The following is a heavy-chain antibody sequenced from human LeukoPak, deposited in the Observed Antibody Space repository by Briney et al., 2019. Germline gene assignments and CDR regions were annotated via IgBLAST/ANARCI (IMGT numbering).Heavy chain of an antibody. CDR3: VRVARLWFGDSPNYDYYYYMDV. D-gene: IGHD3-10*01. CDR2: INHSGST. CDR1: GGSFSGYY. Sequence: SETLSLTCAVYGGSFSGYYWSWIRQPPGKGLEWIGEINHSGSTNYNPSLKSRVTMAVDTSKNQFSLKLSSVTAADTAVYYCVRVARLWFGDSPNYDYYYYMDVWGKGTPVTISS. J-gene: IGHJ6*03. V-gene: IGHV4-34*01.